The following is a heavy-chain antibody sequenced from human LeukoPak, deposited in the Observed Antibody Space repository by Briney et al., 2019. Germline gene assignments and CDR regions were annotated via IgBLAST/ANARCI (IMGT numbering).Heavy chain of an antibody. J-gene: IGHJ4*02. Sequence: SETLSLTCTVSGGSISSYYWSWIRQPAGKGLEWIGRIYTSGSTNYNPSLKSRVTMSVDTSKNQFSLKLSSVTAADTAVYYCARGRFLEWLSNPYFDYWGQGTLVTVSS. V-gene: IGHV4-4*07. D-gene: IGHD3-3*01. CDR1: GGSISSYY. CDR2: IYTSGST. CDR3: ARGRFLEWLSNPYFDY.